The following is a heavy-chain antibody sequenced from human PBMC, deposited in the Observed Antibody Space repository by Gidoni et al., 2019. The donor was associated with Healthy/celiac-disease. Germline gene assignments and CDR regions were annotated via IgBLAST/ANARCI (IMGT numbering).Heavy chain of an antibody. CDR2: ISYDGSKK. CDR1: GFTFSSYA. D-gene: IGHD4-17*01. Sequence: QVQLVESGGGVVPPGRSLRLSCANSGFTFSSYAMHWFRQAPGKGLEWVAVISYDGSKKYYADSVKGRFTISRDNSKNTLYRQMNSLRAEDTAVYYCAFYGDYVWGQGTLVTVSS. J-gene: IGHJ4*02. CDR3: AFYGDYV. V-gene: IGHV3-30-3*01.